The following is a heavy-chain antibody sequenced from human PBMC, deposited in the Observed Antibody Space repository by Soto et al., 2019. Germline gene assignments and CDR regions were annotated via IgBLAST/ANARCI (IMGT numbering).Heavy chain of an antibody. CDR2: TYYRSRWYS. J-gene: IGHJ6*02. V-gene: IGHV6-1*01. Sequence: SQTLSLTCVRSGDTVSINSVAWNLVRQSPSRGLEWLGRTYYRSRWYSDYAVSVRSRIDINADTSKNQVSLQLNSVTPEDTAVYYCARSEEDSDYYYYGMDVWGQGTTVTVSS. CDR1: GDTVSINSVA. CDR3: ARSEEDSDYYYYGMDV. D-gene: IGHD2-15*01.